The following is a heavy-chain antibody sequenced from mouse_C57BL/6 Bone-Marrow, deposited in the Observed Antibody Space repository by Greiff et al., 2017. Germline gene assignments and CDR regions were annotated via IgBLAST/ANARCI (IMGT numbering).Heavy chain of an antibody. Sequence: QVQLQQPGAELVKPGASVKLSCKASGYTFTNYWMHWVKQRPGQGLEWIGMMHPNGGSPDYNEKFKSEATLSVDKSSRTAYMELSSLTSEDSAFYYCARSYDYDDYTMDYWGQGTSVTVSS. D-gene: IGHD2-4*01. CDR1: GYTFTNYW. CDR2: MHPNGGSP. J-gene: IGHJ4*01. V-gene: IGHV1-64*01. CDR3: ARSYDYDDYTMDY.